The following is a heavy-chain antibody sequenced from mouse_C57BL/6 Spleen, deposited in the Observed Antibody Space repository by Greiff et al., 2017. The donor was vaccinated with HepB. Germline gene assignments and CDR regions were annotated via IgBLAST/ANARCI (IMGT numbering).Heavy chain of an antibody. CDR1: GFTFSDYY. J-gene: IGHJ2*01. Sequence: EVKLMESGGGLVQPGGSLKLSCAASGFTFSDYYMYWVRQTPEKRLEWVAYISNGGGSNCYPGTVKGRFTISRDNAKNTLYLQMSRLKSEDSAMYYCARHGDYDSFDYWGQGTTLTDSS. CDR2: ISNGGGSN. D-gene: IGHD2-4*01. CDR3: ARHGDYDSFDY. V-gene: IGHV5-12*01.